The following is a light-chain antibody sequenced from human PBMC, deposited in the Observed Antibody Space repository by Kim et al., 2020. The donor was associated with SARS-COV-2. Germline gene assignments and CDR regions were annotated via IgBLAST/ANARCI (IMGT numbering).Light chain of an antibody. CDR3: NSRGSNDTVL. CDR1: SLRSYY. J-gene: IGLJ2*01. CDR2: GNN. Sequence: SSELTQDPAVSVALGQTVRITCQGDSLRSYYATWYQQKPGQAPIVVIYGNNNRPSGIPDRFSGSSSGDTASLTITGTQAGDEADYYCNSRGSNDTVLFGG. V-gene: IGLV3-19*01.